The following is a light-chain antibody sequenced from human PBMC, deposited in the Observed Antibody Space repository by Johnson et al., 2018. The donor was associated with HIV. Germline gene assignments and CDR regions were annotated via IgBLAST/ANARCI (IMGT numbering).Light chain of an antibody. CDR2: DNN. Sequence: QSVLTQPPSVSAAPGQKVTISCSGSSSNIGNNYVSWYQQLPGTAPKLLIYDNNKRPSGTPDRFSGSKSGTSATLGITGLQTGAEADYYCGPGDSSLRSGFFGTGTKVTVL. V-gene: IGLV1-51*01. CDR1: SSNIGNNY. CDR3: GPGDSSLRSGF. J-gene: IGLJ1*01.